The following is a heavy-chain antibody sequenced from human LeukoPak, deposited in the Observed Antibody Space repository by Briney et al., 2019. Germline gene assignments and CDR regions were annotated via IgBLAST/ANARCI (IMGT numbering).Heavy chain of an antibody. Sequence: PSETLSLTCTVSGASISGSGYYWGWIRQPPGKGLEWIGSIYSSGSTYYNASLQSRVTISIETSKNQISLRLNSVTAADTAMYYYARSAPVVITGYFQHWGQGTLVTVSS. CDR1: GASISGSGYY. V-gene: IGHV4-39*01. D-gene: IGHD3-22*01. CDR3: ARSAPVVITGYFQH. J-gene: IGHJ1*01. CDR2: IYSSGST.